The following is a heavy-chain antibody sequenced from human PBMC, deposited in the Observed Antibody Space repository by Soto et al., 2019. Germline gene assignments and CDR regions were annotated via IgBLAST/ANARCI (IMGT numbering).Heavy chain of an antibody. Sequence: QVQLVESGGGVVQPGRSLRLSCAASGFTFSSYVMHWVRQAPGKGLEWVVVISKDGTNKHYADSVKGRFTISRDNSKNTLYLQMNSLRAEDTAVYYCARSYCGDDCALDYWGQGTLVTV. CDR3: ARSYCGDDCALDY. V-gene: IGHV3-30-3*01. J-gene: IGHJ4*02. D-gene: IGHD2-21*02. CDR1: GFTFSSYV. CDR2: ISKDGTNK.